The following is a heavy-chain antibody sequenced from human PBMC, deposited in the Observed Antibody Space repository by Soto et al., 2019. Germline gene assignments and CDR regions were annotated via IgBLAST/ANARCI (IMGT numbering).Heavy chain of an antibody. CDR3: AKSPLSSITFDY. CDR2: ISGSGANT. J-gene: IGHJ4*02. V-gene: IGHV3-23*01. D-gene: IGHD2-2*01. Sequence: EVQLLESGVGLVQPGGSLRLSCAASGFTFSSSAMSWVRRAPGKGLEWVSTISGSGANTFYADSVQGRFTISRDNSKNTLYLQMNSLRAEDTAVYYCAKSPLSSITFDYWGQGTLVTVSS. CDR1: GFTFSSSA.